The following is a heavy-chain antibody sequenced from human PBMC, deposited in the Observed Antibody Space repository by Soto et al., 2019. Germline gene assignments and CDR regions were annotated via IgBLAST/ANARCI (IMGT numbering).Heavy chain of an antibody. CDR3: ASALSWTGYYNPDY. J-gene: IGHJ4*02. V-gene: IGHV4-30-4*01. D-gene: IGHD3-9*01. CDR2: IYYSGST. CDR1: GGSISSGDYY. Sequence: QVQLQESGPGLVKPSQTLSLTCTVSGGSISSGDYYWSWIRQPPGKGLEWIGYIYYSGSTYYNPSRRSRVTISVDTSKNHCSLKLSSVTAADTAVYYCASALSWTGYYNPDYWGQGTLVTVSS.